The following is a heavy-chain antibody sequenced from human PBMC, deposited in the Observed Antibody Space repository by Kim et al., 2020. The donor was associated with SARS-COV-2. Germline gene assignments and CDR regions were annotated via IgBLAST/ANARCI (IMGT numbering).Heavy chain of an antibody. CDR2: ST. D-gene: IGHD3-16*01. V-gene: IGHV4-4*02. Sequence: STNYNPSTKTRVTISVDNAKNPFSLKLSAVTAADTAVYYCARATSYGMDVWGQGTTVTVSS. J-gene: IGHJ6*02. CDR3: ARATSYGMDV.